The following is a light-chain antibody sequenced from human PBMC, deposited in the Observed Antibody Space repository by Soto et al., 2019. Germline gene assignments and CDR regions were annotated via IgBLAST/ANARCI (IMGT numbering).Light chain of an antibody. CDR1: QSVSSSY. V-gene: IGKV3-20*01. CDR2: GAS. J-gene: IGKJ1*01. CDR3: QQADNSLTWT. Sequence: EIVLTQSPGTLSLSPGERATLSCRASQSVSSSYLAWYQQKPRQAPRLLIYGASSRATGIPDRFSGSGSGTDFTITISRLEPKDFAVHYYQQADNSLTWTFGQGTKVDIK.